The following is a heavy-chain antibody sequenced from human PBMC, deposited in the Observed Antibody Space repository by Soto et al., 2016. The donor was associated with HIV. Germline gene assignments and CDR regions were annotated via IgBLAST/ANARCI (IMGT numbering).Heavy chain of an antibody. Sequence: EVQLVESGGGLVQPGGSLRLSCAASGFTFSSYWMHWVRQAPGKGLEWVSTISVSGASTYYADSVKGRFTISRDNSKNTLYLQMNSLRAEDTAVYYCAKDGEGYYGSGSYYRALYYFDYWGQGTLVTVSS. CDR1: GFTFSSYW. J-gene: IGHJ4*02. CDR3: AKDGEGYYGSGSYYRALYYFDY. V-gene: IGHV3-23*04. D-gene: IGHD3-10*01. CDR2: ISVSGAST.